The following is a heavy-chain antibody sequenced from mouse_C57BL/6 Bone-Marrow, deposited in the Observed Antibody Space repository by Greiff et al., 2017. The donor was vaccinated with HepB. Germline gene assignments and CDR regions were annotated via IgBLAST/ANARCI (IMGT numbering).Heavy chain of an antibody. V-gene: IGHV1-64*01. J-gene: IGHJ1*03. CDR1: GYTFTSYW. Sequence: QVQLQQPGAELVKPGASVKLSCKASGYTFTSYWMHWVKQRPGQGLEWIGMIHPNSGSTNYNEKFKSKATLTVDKSSSTAYMQLSSLTSEDSAVYYCARWGFITTVVRYFDVWGTGTTVTVSS. CDR3: ARWGFITTVVRYFDV. CDR2: IHPNSGST. D-gene: IGHD1-1*01.